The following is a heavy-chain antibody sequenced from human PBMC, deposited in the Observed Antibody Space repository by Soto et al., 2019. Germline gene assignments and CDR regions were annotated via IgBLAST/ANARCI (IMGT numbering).Heavy chain of an antibody. CDR2: IYPGDSDT. Sequence: PGESLKISCKGSGYSFTSYWIGWVRQMPGKGLEWMGIIYPGDSDTRYSPSFQGQVTISADKSISTAYLQWSSLKASDTAMYYCARHPTYYDFWSGYSVYGMDVWGQGTTVTVLL. CDR3: ARHPTYYDFWSGYSVYGMDV. D-gene: IGHD3-3*01. V-gene: IGHV5-51*01. J-gene: IGHJ6*02. CDR1: GYSFTSYW.